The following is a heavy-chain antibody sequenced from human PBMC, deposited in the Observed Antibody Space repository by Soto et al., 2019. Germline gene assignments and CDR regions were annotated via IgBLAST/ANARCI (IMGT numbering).Heavy chain of an antibody. CDR3: ARDYYDSSGQFDY. J-gene: IGHJ4*02. D-gene: IGHD3-22*01. V-gene: IGHV1-69*13. CDR1: GGTFSSYA. Sequence: SVKVSCKASGGTFSSYAISWVRQAPGQGLEWMGGIIPIFGTANYAQKFQGRVTITADESTSTAYMELSSLRSEDTAVYYCARDYYDSSGQFDYWGQGTLVTVSS. CDR2: IIPIFGTA.